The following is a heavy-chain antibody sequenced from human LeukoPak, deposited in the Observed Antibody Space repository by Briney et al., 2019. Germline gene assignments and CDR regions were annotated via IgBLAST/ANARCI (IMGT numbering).Heavy chain of an antibody. CDR1: GFTFSSYS. CDR2: IKQDGNEK. CDR3: ASLEMTTIFTYDY. J-gene: IGHJ4*02. V-gene: IGHV3-7*01. Sequence: SGGSLRLSCAASGFTFSSYSMNWVRQAPGKGLEWVANIKQDGNEKYYVDSVKGRFTISRDNARNSVSLQMDSLRAEDTAVYYCASLEMTTIFTYDYWGQGTLVTVSS. D-gene: IGHD5-24*01.